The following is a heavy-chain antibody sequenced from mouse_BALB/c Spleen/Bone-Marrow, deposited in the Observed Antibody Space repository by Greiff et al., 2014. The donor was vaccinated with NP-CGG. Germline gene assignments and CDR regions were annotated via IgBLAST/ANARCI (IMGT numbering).Heavy chain of an antibody. D-gene: IGHD2-1*01. CDR3: ARWDFGNHYAMDY. J-gene: IGHJ4*01. CDR1: GDSITSGF. Sequence: EVQRVEPGPSVVKPSQTLSLTCSVTGDSITSGFWNWIRKFPGNKLEYMGYISYSGTTYYNPSPKSRISFTRDTSKNQYYLQLISVTTEDTATYFCARWDFGNHYAMDYWGQGTSVTVSS. CDR2: ISYSGTT. V-gene: IGHV3-8*02.